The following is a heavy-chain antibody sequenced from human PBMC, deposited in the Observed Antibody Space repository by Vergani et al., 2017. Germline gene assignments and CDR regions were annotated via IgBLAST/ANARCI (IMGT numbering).Heavy chain of an antibody. CDR3: ARVSDATHFWSGYYFDY. CDR2: IKQDGSEK. D-gene: IGHD3-3*02. J-gene: IGHJ4*02. Sequence: EVQLVESGGGLVQPGGSLRLSCAASGFTFSSYWMSWVRQAPGKGLEWVANIKQDGSEKYYVDSVKGRFTISRDNAKNSLYLQMNSLRAEDTAVYYCARVSDATHFWSGYYFDYWGQGTLVTVSS. CDR1: GFTFSSYW. V-gene: IGHV3-7*01.